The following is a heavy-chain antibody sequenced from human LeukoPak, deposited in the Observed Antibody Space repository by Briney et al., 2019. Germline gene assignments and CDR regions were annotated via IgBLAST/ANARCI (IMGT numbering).Heavy chain of an antibody. J-gene: IGHJ4*02. CDR2: ISGSGGGT. CDR1: GITLSNYG. Sequence: PGGSLRPSCVVSGITLSNYGMSWVRQAPGKGLEWVAGISGSGGGTKYADSVKGRFTLSRDNRKNTLYLQMNSLRAEDTAMYFCAKRGVVIRVILVGFHKEAYYFDSWGQGALVTVSS. CDR3: AKRGVVIRVILVGFHKEAYYFDS. D-gene: IGHD3-22*01. V-gene: IGHV3-23*01.